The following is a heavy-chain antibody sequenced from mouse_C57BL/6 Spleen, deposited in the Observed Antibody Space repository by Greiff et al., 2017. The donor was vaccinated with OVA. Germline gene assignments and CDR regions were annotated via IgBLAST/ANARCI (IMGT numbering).Heavy chain of an antibody. V-gene: IGHV6-3*01. CDR1: GFTFSNYW. D-gene: IGHD2-3*01. CDR3: TGQVYDGAWFAY. Sequence: EVHLVESGGGLVQPGGSMKLSCVASGFTFSNYWMNLVRQSPEKGLEWVAQIRLKSDNYATHYAESVKGRFTISRDDSKSSVYLQMNNLRAEDTGIYYCTGQVYDGAWFAYWGQGTLVTVSA. CDR2: IRLKSDNYAT. J-gene: IGHJ3*01.